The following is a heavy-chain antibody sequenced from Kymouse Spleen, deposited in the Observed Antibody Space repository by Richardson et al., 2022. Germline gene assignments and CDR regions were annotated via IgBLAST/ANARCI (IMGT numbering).Heavy chain of an antibody. J-gene: IGHJ5*02. D-gene: IGHD2-2*02. CDR2: ISSSSSTI. V-gene: IGHV3-48*02. CDR3: ARGLGYCSSTSCF*LVRP. Sequence: EVQLVESGGGLVQPGGSLRLSCAASGFTFSSYSMNWVRQAPGKGLEWVSYISSSSSTIYYADSVKGRFTISRDNAKNSLYLQMNSLRDEDTAVYYCARGLGYCSSTSCF*LVRPLGPGNPGHRLL. CDR1: GFTFSSYS.